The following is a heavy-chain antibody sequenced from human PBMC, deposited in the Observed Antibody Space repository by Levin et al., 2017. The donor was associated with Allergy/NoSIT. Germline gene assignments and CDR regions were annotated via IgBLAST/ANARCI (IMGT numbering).Heavy chain of an antibody. V-gene: IGHV4-59*08. CDR2: IYYTGNT. CDR1: GDSISISY. D-gene: IGHD4-17*01. J-gene: IGHJ4*02. CDR3: ARGRNDYGDYWVFDF. Sequence: SSQTLSLTCTVSGDSISISYWTWIRQPPGKELEWMGYIYYTGNTNYNRSLKSRVTMSVDTSKNQFSLKLSSVTAADTAVYYCARGRNDYGDYWVFDFWGQGTQVTVSS.